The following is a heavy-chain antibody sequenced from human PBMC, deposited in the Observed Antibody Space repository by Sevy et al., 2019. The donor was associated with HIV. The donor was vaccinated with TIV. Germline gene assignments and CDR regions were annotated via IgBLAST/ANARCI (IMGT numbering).Heavy chain of an antibody. D-gene: IGHD1-26*01. CDR1: GYSFSSYG. Sequence: ASVKVSCKASGYSFSSYGISWVRQAPGQGLEWMGWIGVYNGNTKYSEKLQNRVTMTTDTSTGTAYMELRSLISDDTAVYYCARCLGGLRPWEYNWFDPWGQGTLVTVSS. CDR2: IGVYNGNT. J-gene: IGHJ5*02. CDR3: ARCLGGLRPWEYNWFDP. V-gene: IGHV1-18*01.